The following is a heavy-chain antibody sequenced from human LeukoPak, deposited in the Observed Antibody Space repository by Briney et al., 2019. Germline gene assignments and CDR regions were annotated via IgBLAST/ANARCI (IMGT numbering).Heavy chain of an antibody. CDR2: INHSGST. Sequence: PSETLSLTCAVYGGSFSGYYWSWIRQPPGKGLEWMGEINHSGSTNYNPSLKSRVTISVDTSKNQFSLTLSSVTAADTAVYYCAKSSSWYFGRRYNWFDPWGQGTLVTVSS. CDR3: AKSSSWYFGRRYNWFDP. D-gene: IGHD6-13*01. V-gene: IGHV4-34*01. J-gene: IGHJ5*02. CDR1: GGSFSGYY.